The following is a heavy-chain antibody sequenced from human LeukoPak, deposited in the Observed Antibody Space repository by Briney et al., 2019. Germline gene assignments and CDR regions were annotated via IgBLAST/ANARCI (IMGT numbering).Heavy chain of an antibody. CDR2: INPNSGGT. V-gene: IGHV1-2*02. CDR1: GYTFTGYY. Sequence: GASVKVSCKASGYTFTGYYMHWVRQAPGQGLEWMGWINPNSGGTNYAQKLQGRVTMTTDTSTSTAYMELRSLRSDDTAVYYCARDQIVGWELRAGDAFDIWGQGTMVTVSS. CDR3: ARDQIVGWELRAGDAFDI. D-gene: IGHD1-26*01. J-gene: IGHJ3*02.